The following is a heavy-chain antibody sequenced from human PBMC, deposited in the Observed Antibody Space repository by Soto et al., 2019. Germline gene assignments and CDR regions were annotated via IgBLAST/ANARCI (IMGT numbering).Heavy chain of an antibody. CDR2: IYHSGST. D-gene: IGHD1-26*01. Sequence: SSETLSLTCTVSGGTISSGGYSWSWIRQPPGKGLEWIGYIYHSGSTYYNPSLKSRVTISVDRSKNQFSLKLSSVAAADTAVYYWAMGSGHWPSWGQGILVTAPQ. V-gene: IGHV4-30-2*01. J-gene: IGHJ5*02. CDR1: GGTISSGGYS. CDR3: AMGSGHWPS.